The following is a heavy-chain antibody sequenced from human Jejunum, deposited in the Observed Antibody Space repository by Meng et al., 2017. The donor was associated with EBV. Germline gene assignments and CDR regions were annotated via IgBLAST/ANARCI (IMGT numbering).Heavy chain of an antibody. Sequence: QTTWTYVGLPLVIHTQTPTLTCTLSGFSISTHGVGVGWIRQLPGKAPEWLALIYWDNDKFYHTSLKSRLTIAKDTSKNQVVLTVTSMDPVDTAIYYCAHRRYLRGSWSFGDFDYWGQGTLVTVSS. D-gene: IGHD3-16*01. V-gene: IGHV2-5*02. J-gene: IGHJ4*02. CDR2: IYWDNDK. CDR1: GFSISTHGVG. CDR3: AHRRYLRGSWSFGDFDY.